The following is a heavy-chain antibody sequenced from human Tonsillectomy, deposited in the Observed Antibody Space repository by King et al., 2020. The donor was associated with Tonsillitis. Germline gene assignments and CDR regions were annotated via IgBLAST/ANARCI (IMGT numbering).Heavy chain of an antibody. CDR1: GFTFSSYA. J-gene: IGHJ4*02. CDR3: AKVANSNAYDYFDY. Sequence: VQLVESGGGLVQPGGSLRLSCAASGFTFSSYAMSWVRQAPGKGLEWVSTFSGSGGSAFYADSVKGRFTISRENSMNTLYVQMNSLRAEDTAVYYCAKVANSNAYDYFDYWGQGTLVTVSS. CDR2: FSGSGGSA. D-gene: IGHD4-11*01. V-gene: IGHV3-23*04.